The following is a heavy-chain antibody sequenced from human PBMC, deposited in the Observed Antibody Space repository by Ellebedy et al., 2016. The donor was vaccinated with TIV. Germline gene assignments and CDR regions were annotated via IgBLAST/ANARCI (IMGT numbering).Heavy chain of an antibody. CDR2: ISRSGDST. V-gene: IGHV3-23*01. CDR1: GFTFSIYA. D-gene: IGHD4-17*01. Sequence: GESLKISCAASGFTFSIYAMSWVRQAPGKGLEWVSLISRSGDSTYYADSVKGRFTISRDISKNTLYLQMNSLRAEDTAVYYCAKDQRTPATVTTGLADSWGQGTLVTVSS. CDR3: AKDQRTPATVTTGLADS. J-gene: IGHJ4*02.